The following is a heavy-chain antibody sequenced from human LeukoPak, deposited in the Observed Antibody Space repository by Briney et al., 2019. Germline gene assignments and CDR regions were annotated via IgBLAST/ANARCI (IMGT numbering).Heavy chain of an antibody. CDR2: VYYNGNT. V-gene: IGHV4-59*01. CDR1: GGSISPYY. J-gene: IGHJ5*02. D-gene: IGHD3/OR15-3a*01. CDR3: ARGPLSSGTTWTWFDP. Sequence: SETLSLTCTVSGGSISPYYWTWIRQPPGKGLEWIGYVYYNGNTNYNPSLKSRITISVDTSKNQFSLRLKSVTAADTAVHYCARGPLSSGTTWTWFDPWGQGTLVTVSS.